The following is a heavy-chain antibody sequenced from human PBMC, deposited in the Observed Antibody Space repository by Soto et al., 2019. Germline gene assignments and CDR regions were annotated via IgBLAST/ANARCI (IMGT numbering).Heavy chain of an antibody. Sequence: GASVKVSCKTSGDSFNDYYIHWVRQAPGQGLEWMGWINPNGGATKYAQKFQGRVTVTGDTSIRTVYMELSSLRSDDTAVYYCARESGGATATLDYYYFYMDVWGKGTTVTVSS. CDR1: GDSFNDYY. D-gene: IGHD5-12*01. CDR3: ARESGGATATLDYYYFYMDV. J-gene: IGHJ6*03. CDR2: INPNGGAT. V-gene: IGHV1-2*02.